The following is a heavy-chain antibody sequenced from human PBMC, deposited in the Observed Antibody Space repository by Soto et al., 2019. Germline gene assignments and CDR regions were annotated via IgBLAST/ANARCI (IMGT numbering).Heavy chain of an antibody. J-gene: IGHJ6*02. D-gene: IGHD2-2*02. CDR1: GFTFSSYG. CDR3: ASTFGVRDVVVPAAILCYYYSGMDV. Sequence: GGSLRLSCAASGFTFSSYGMHWVRQAPGKGLEWVAVIWYDGSNKYYADSVKGRFTISRDNSKNTLYLQMNSLRAEDTSVYYCASTFGVRDVVVPAAILCYYYSGMDVWGQGTTVTVSS. V-gene: IGHV3-33*01. CDR2: IWYDGSNK.